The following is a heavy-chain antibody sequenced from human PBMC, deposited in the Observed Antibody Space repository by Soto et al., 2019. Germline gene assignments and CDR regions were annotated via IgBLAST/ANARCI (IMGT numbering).Heavy chain of an antibody. D-gene: IGHD3-10*01. CDR1: GGSISSGDYY. CDR2: IYYSGST. J-gene: IGHJ4*02. CDR3: ASGLAWYYHDY. V-gene: IGHV4-30-4*01. Sequence: SETLSLTCTVSGGSISSGDYYWSWIRQPPGKGLEWIGYIYYSGSTYYNPSLKSRVTISVDTSKNQFSLKLSSVTAADTAVYYCASGLAWYYHDYWGQGTLVIVSS.